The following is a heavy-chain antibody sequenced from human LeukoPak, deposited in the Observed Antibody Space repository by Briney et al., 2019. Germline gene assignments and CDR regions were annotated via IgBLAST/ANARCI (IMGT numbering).Heavy chain of an antibody. V-gene: IGHV3-21*01. CDR3: ARGLEPDNWFDP. CDR2: ISSSSSYI. Sequence: GGSLRLSCAASGFTFSSYSMNCVRQAPGKGLEWVSSISSSSSYIYYADSVKGRFTISRDNAKNSLYLQMNSLGAEDTAVYYCARGLEPDNWFDPWGQGTLVTVSS. CDR1: GFTFSSYS. J-gene: IGHJ5*02. D-gene: IGHD1-1*01.